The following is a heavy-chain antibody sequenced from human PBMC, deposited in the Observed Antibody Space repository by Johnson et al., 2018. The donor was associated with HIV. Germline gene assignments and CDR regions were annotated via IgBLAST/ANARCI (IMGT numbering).Heavy chain of an antibody. Sequence: QVQLVESGGGVVQPGRSLRLSCAASGFTFSSYGMHWVRQAPGKGLEWVAVIWYDGSNKYYADSVKGRFTISRYNAKNSLYLQMNSLRAEETALYYCARVTRYNWNSDAFDIWGQGTMVTVSS. V-gene: IGHV3-33*01. CDR2: IWYDGSNK. CDR3: ARVTRYNWNSDAFDI. J-gene: IGHJ3*02. D-gene: IGHD1-1*01. CDR1: GFTFSSYG.